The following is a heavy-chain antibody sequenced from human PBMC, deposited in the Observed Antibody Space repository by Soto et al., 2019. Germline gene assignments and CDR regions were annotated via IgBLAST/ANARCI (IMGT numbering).Heavy chain of an antibody. D-gene: IGHD6-13*01. Sequence: QVQLVQSGAEVKKPGASVKVSCKTSGYTFTSYAMHWVRQAPGQRLEWLGWINAGNGYTKYSQKFQGRVTITRDTSASTAYMELSSLTSEDTGVYYCARGRSSWFTDFDYWGQGTLVTVSS. CDR3: ARGRSSWFTDFDY. CDR1: GYTFTSYA. CDR2: INAGNGYT. J-gene: IGHJ4*02. V-gene: IGHV1-3*01.